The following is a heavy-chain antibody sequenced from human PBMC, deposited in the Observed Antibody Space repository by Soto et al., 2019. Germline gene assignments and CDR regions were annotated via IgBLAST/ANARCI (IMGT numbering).Heavy chain of an antibody. CDR3: ARDSYNARTYGGHPIWDY. J-gene: IGHJ4*02. V-gene: IGHV3-33*01. D-gene: IGHD3-10*01. CDR2: IWYDGSNK. CDR1: GFTFSSYG. Sequence: QSGGSLRLSCAASGFTFSSYGMHWVRQAPGKGLEWVAVIWYDGSNKYYADSVKGRFTISRDNSKNTLYLQMNSLRAEDTAVYYCARDSYNARTYGGHPIWDYWGQGTLVTVSS.